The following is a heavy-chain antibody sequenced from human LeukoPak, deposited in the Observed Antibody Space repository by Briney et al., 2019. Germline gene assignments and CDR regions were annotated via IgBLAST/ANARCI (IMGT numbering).Heavy chain of an antibody. CDR3: ARAPYYDFSRGAFDI. CDR2: IYYSGST. Sequence: PSETQSLTCTVSGGSISSYFWIWIRQPPGKGLEWIGYIYYSGSTNYNPSLKSRVTISVDTSKNQFSLKLSSVTAADTAVYYCARAPYYDFSRGAFDIWGQGTMVTVSS. V-gene: IGHV4-59*01. D-gene: IGHD3-3*01. J-gene: IGHJ3*02. CDR1: GGSISSYF.